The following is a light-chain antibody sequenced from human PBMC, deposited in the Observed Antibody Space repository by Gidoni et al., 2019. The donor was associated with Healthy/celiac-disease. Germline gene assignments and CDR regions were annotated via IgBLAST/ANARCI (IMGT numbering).Light chain of an antibody. CDR1: QSISIY. CDR3: HQRYSNPQLT. CDR2: AAS. Sequence: IQMTHSPSSLYASVGDRGTSTRRSSQSISIYFNWYQHKPGKGPKLLIYAASSFQSGVPSRFSGSGCGTDSTFTISSLHPEAFAIYYCHQRYSNPQLTFGGGTKVEIK. J-gene: IGKJ4*01. V-gene: IGKV1-39*01.